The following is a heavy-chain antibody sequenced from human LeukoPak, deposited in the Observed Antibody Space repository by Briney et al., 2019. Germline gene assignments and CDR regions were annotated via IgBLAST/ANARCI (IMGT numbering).Heavy chain of an antibody. CDR2: ISTSSSYT. J-gene: IGHJ4*02. CDR3: AGGFGELGDFDY. CDR1: GFTFSDYY. D-gene: IGHD3-10*01. V-gene: IGHV3-11*06. Sequence: GGSLRLSCAASGFTFSDYYMNWIRQAPGKGLEWVSYISTSSSYTNYADSVKGRFTISRDNAKNSLYLQMNSLRAEDTAVYYCAGGFGELGDFDYWGQGTLVTVSS.